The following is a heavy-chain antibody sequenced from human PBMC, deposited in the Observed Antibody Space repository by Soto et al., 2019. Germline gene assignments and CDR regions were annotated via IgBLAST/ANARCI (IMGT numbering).Heavy chain of an antibody. J-gene: IGHJ4*02. D-gene: IGHD3-9*01. CDR1: GFTFSSYS. V-gene: IGHV3-48*01. CDR3: ATEVSEAYYDILTGHFL. CDR2: ISSSSSTI. Sequence: GGSLRLSCAASGFTFSSYSMNWVRQAPGKGLEWVSYISSSSSTIYYADSVKGRFTISRDNAKNSLYLQMNSLRAEDTAVYYCATEVSEAYYDILTGHFLWGQGTLVTVSS.